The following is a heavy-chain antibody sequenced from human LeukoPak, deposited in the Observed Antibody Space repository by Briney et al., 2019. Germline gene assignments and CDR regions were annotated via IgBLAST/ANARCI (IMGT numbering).Heavy chain of an antibody. D-gene: IGHD3-10*01. J-gene: IGHJ4*02. CDR2: IYYSGST. Sequence: SETLSLTCSVSGGSISSSGYFWGWIRQPPGKGLEWIGSIYYSGSTYYNLSLKSRVTISVDTSKNQFSLKLSSVTAADTAVYYCARGNSYYSDWGQGTLVTVSS. CDR3: ARGNSYYSD. V-gene: IGHV4-39*07. CDR1: GGSISSSGYF.